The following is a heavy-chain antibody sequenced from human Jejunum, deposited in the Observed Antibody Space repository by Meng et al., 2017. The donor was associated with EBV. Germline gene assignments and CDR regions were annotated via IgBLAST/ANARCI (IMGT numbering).Heavy chain of an antibody. CDR1: GGAFSYYY. J-gene: IGHJ4*02. CDR2: IDHSGRT. V-gene: IGHV4-34*01. Sequence: QAQVQQWGQGPLRPSATLSLTCAVYGGAFSYYYWSWIRQPPGKGLEWIGEIDHSGRTNYNPSLKSRVTLSLLTSKDHFSLRLSSVTAADTAVYYCATFNCTVGTCSFDSWGQGTLVTVSS. CDR3: ATFNCTVGTCSFDS. D-gene: IGHD2-8*02.